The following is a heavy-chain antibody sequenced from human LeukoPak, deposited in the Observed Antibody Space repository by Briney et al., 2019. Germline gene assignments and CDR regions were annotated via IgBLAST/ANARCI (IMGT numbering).Heavy chain of an antibody. Sequence: GGSLRLSRAASGFTFSSYWMHWVREAPGKGLVWVSRINPDGTNTDYADSVKGRFTISRDNAKNTLYLQMNSLRAEDAAVYFCVNHDYGDYYVGGGQGTLVTVSS. D-gene: IGHD4-17*01. CDR3: VNHDYGDYYVG. CDR2: INPDGTNT. V-gene: IGHV3-74*01. J-gene: IGHJ4*02. CDR1: GFTFSSYW.